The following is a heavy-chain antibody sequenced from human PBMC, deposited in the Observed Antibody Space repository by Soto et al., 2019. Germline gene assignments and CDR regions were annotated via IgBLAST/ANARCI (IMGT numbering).Heavy chain of an antibody. CDR2: INPNSGGT. CDR1: GYTFTGYY. Sequence: ASVKVSCKASGYTFTGYYMHWVRQAPGQGLEWMGWINPNSGGTNYAQKFQGRVTMTRDTSISTAYMELSRLRSDDTAVYYCARDATYYDFWSGYPTGHWFLPSVQARLVTVS. CDR3: ARDATYYDFWSGYPTGHWFLP. V-gene: IGHV1-2*02. D-gene: IGHD3-3*01. J-gene: IGHJ5*02.